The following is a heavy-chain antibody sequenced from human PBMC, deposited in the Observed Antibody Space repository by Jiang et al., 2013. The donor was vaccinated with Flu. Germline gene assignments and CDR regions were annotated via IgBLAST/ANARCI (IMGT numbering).Heavy chain of an antibody. CDR1: GFTFTKYG. D-gene: IGHD3-3*01. J-gene: IGHJ5*02. CDR2: ISGSGDST. Sequence: GGSLRLSCAASGFTFTKYGMNWVRQAPGKGLEWVSTISGSGDSTHYADSVKGRFTISRDNSKNTLYLQMKNLRAEDTAVYYCAKGGPNYDFWSGFGHDNWFDPWGQGTLVTVSS. V-gene: IGHV3-23*01. CDR3: AKGGPNYDFWSGFGHDNWFDP.